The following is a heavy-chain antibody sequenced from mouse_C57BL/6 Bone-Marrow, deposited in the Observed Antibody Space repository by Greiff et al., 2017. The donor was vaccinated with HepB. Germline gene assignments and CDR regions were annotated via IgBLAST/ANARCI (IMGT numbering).Heavy chain of an antibody. V-gene: IGHV1-81*01. CDR1: GYTFTSYG. J-gene: IGHJ4*01. Sequence: QVQLQQSGAELARPGASVKLSCKASGYTFTSYGISWVQQRTGQGLEWIGEMYPRSGNNYYNEKFKGKATLTADKSSSTAYMELRSLTSEDSAVYFCARGVTTVVARYAMDYWGQGTSVTVSS. D-gene: IGHD1-1*01. CDR2: MYPRSGNN. CDR3: ARGVTTVVARYAMDY.